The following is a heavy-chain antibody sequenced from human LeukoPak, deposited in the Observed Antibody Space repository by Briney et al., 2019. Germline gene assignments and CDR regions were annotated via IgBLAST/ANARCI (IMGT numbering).Heavy chain of an antibody. CDR1: GFTFGDYA. D-gene: IGHD3-10*01. V-gene: IGHV3-49*04. CDR3: TRGYYGSGSPYDFDY. J-gene: IGHJ4*02. CDR2: IRSKAYGGTT. Sequence: GGSLRLSCTASGFTFGDYAMSWVRQAPGKGLEWVGFIRSKAYGGTTEYAASVKGRSTISRDDSKSTAYLQMNSLKTEDTAVYYCTRGYYGSGSPYDFDYWGQGTLVTVSS.